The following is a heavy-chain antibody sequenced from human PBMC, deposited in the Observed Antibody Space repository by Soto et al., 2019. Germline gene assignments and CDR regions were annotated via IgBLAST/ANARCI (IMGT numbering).Heavy chain of an antibody. CDR1: GDSINSRSYY. CDR3: ERYRTSVVTNAYLDL. V-gene: IGHV4-39*01. J-gene: IGHJ4*02. CDR2: IYYSGRT. Sequence: SETLSLTCTVTGDSINSRSYYWGWSRQPPGKGLEWIGSIYYSGRTYNNPYIRSRVSMSIDTSKDKLSLKLKSVTAADTALYFCERYRTSVVTNAYLDLWGQGSLVTVSS. D-gene: IGHD2-8*01.